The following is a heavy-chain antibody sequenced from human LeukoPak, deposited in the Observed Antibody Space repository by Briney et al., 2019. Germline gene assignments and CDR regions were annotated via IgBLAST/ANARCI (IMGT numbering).Heavy chain of an antibody. CDR1: GFTFSSYS. CDR2: ISSSSSTI. J-gene: IGHJ4*02. V-gene: IGHV3-48*01. Sequence: GSLRLSCAASGFTFSSYSMNWVRQAPGKGLEWVSYISSSSSTIYYADSVKGRFTISRDNAKNSLYLQMNSLRAEDTAVYYCARGRYSGSYLVDYWGQGTLVTVSS. D-gene: IGHD1-26*01. CDR3: ARGRYSGSYLVDY.